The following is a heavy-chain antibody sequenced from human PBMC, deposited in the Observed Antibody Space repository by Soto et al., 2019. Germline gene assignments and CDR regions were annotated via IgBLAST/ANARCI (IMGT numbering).Heavy chain of an antibody. CDR3: ARDRVSSWTVFWAMDV. D-gene: IGHD2-15*01. Sequence: EVQLVESGGGLVQPGRSLRLSCAASGFSLDDYAMHWVRQAPGKGLEWVSGISWNSGTIAYADSVKGRFTISRDNAKNSLYLQMISLRPEDTALYYCARDRVSSWTVFWAMDVWGQGTTVTVSS. V-gene: IGHV3-9*01. CDR2: ISWNSGTI. CDR1: GFSLDDYA. J-gene: IGHJ6*02.